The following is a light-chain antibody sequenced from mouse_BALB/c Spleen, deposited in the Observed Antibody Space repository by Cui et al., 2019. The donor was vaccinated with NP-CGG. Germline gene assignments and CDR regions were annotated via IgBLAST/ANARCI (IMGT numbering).Light chain of an antibody. CDR3: ALWYSNHWV. V-gene: IGLV1*01. CDR1: TGAVTTSNY. J-gene: IGLJ1*01. Sequence: QAVVTQESALTTSPGERVTLTCRSSTGAVTTSNYANWVQEKPDHLFTGLIGGTNNQAPGVPARFSGSLIGDKAALTITGAQTEDEAIYFCALWYSNHWVFGGGTKLTVL. CDR2: GTN.